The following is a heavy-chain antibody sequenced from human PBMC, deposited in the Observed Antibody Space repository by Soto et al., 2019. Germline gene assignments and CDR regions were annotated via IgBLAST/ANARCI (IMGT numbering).Heavy chain of an antibody. Sequence: SETLSLTCAVSDGSISSSSCYWDWIRQPPRKGLEWIGSIYYSGSTYYNPSLKSRVTISVDTSKNQFSLKLSSVTAADTAVYYCARHSRVIAAQQNWFDPWGQGTLVTVSS. V-gene: IGHV4-39*01. CDR3: ARHSRVIAAQQNWFDP. CDR2: IYYSGST. D-gene: IGHD2-15*01. CDR1: DGSISSSSCY. J-gene: IGHJ5*02.